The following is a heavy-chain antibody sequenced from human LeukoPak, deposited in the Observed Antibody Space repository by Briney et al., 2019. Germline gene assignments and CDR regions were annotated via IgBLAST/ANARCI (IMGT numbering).Heavy chain of an antibody. CDR3: ARGYYYDTSGYWGFDY. CDR2: INHSGST. Sequence: SETLSLTCAVYGGSFSGYYWSWIRQPPGKGLEWIGEINHSGSTNYNPFLKSRVTISVDTSKNQFSLKLSSVTAADTAVYYCARGYYYDTSGYWGFDYWGQGTLVTVSS. J-gene: IGHJ4*02. D-gene: IGHD3-22*01. V-gene: IGHV4-34*01. CDR1: GGSFSGYY.